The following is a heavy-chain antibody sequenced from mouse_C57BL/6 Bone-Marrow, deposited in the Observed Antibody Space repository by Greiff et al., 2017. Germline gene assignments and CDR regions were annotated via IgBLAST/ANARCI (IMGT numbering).Heavy chain of an antibody. CDR3: ASQDSSGYFAY. V-gene: IGHV1-26*01. J-gene: IGHJ3*01. CDR2: INPNNGGT. CDR1: GYTFTDSY. Sequence: VQLQQSGPELVKPGASVKISCKASGYTFTDSYMNWVKQSHGKSLEWIGDINPNNGGTSYNQKFKGKATLTVDKSSSTAYMELRSLTSEDSAVYYCASQDSSGYFAYWGQGTLVTVSA. D-gene: IGHD3-2*02.